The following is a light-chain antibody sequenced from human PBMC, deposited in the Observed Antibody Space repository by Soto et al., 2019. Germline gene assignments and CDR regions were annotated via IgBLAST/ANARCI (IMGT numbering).Light chain of an antibody. CDR1: SSNIGNNY. J-gene: IGLJ3*02. Sequence: QSVLTQPPSVSAAPGQKVTISCSGSSSNIGNNYVSWYQQLPGKAPKLLIYENNKRPSGIPDRFSGSKSGTSATLGITGLQTGDEADYYCATWDSSLSAEKFGGGTKVTVL. V-gene: IGLV1-51*02. CDR2: ENN. CDR3: ATWDSSLSAEK.